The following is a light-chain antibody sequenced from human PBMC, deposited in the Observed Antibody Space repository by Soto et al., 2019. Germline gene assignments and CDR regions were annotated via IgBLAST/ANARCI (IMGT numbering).Light chain of an antibody. CDR2: SAS. CDR3: QQYAGSPRT. CDR1: QSVGSY. V-gene: IGKV3-20*01. J-gene: IGKJ1*01. Sequence: IVMTQSPATLSVSPGERATLSCRASQSVGSYLAWYQHKPGQAPRLLIYSASRRATGVPDRFTGSGSGTDFTLTINRVEPEDFAVYFCQQYAGSPRTFGQGTKVDIK.